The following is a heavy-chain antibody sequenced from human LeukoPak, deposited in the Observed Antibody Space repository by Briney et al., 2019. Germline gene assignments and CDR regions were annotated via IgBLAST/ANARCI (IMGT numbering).Heavy chain of an antibody. Sequence: GGSLRLFCAASGFTFSSYWMHWVRQAPGKGLVWVSRIYSDGSSYTADSVKGRFTISRDNAKGTLYLQMNSLRVEDTAVYYCARGGGIYGLWDYWGQGTLVTVSS. V-gene: IGHV3-74*03. J-gene: IGHJ4*02. CDR3: ARGGGIYGLWDY. CDR1: GFTFSSYW. CDR2: IYSDGSSY. D-gene: IGHD1-26*01.